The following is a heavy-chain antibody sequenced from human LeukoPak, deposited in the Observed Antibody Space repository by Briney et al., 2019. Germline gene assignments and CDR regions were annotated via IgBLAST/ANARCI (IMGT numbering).Heavy chain of an antibody. J-gene: IGHJ4*02. Sequence: GESLKISCKGSGYSFTSYWIGWVRQMPGKGLEWMGIIYPGDSDTRYSPSFQGQVTISADKSISTAYLQWSSLKASVTAMYYCARQLRIRGVTFDYWGQGTLVTVSS. CDR3: ARQLRIRGVTFDY. CDR2: IYPGDSDT. D-gene: IGHD3-10*01. V-gene: IGHV5-51*01. CDR1: GYSFTSYW.